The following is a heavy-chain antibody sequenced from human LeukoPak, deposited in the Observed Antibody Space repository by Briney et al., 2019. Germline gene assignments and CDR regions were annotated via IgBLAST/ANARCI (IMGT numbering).Heavy chain of an antibody. CDR3: ARDLVVVITTSGSWFGP. CDR1: GYTFTGYY. D-gene: IGHD3-22*01. J-gene: IGHJ5*02. CDR2: INPNSGGT. V-gene: IGHV1-2*02. Sequence: ASVKVSCKASGYTFTGYYMHWVRQAPGQGLEWMGWINPNSGGTNYAQKFQGRVTMTRDTSISTAYMELSRPRSDDTAVYYCARDLVVVITTSGSWFGPWGQGTLVTVSS.